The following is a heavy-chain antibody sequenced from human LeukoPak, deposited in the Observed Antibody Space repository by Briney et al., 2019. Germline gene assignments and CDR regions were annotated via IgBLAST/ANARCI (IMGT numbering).Heavy chain of an antibody. CDR2: IIHIFGTV. D-gene: IGHD2-15*01. CDR1: GGSFSSYA. V-gene: IGHV1-69*01. J-gene: IGHJ4*02. Sequence: SVKVSCKASGGSFSSYAISWVRQTPGQGLEWMGDIIHIFGTVNYSEKFQGRVTITADESTSTAYMELSSLRSEDADVYYCASAGYCSCCCCYDGRHFDYWGQGTLVTVSS. CDR3: ASAGYCSCCCCYDGRHFDY.